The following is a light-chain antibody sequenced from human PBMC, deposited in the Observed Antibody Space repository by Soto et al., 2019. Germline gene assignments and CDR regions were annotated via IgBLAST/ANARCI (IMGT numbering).Light chain of an antibody. J-gene: IGLJ2*01. V-gene: IGLV7-43*01. CDR1: TGAVTSGYS. CDR3: LLHYGGAHVV. CDR2: NTS. Sequence: QTVVTQEPSLTVSPGGTVTLTCASSTGAVTSGYSPNWFQQKPGQAPRALIYNTSNKHSWTPALFSGSLLGGKAALTLSGVQPEDEAEYYCLLHYGGAHVVFGGGTKLTVL.